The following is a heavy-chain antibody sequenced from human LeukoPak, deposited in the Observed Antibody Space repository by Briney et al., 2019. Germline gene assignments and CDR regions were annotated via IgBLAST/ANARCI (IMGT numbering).Heavy chain of an antibody. J-gene: IGHJ4*02. D-gene: IGHD3-10*01. V-gene: IGHV3-48*04. Sequence: GGSLRLSCAVSGITLSKYSVNWVRQAPGRGLEWVSYISSNSTTIYYVDSVKGRFTISRDDAKNSLYLEMIGLRVEDTAVYYCAMVRGVIFDYWGQGTLVTVSS. CDR2: ISSNSTTI. CDR3: AMVRGVIFDY. CDR1: GITLSKYS.